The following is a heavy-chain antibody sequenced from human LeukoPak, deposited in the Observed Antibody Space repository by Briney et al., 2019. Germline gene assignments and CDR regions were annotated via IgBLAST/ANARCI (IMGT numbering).Heavy chain of an antibody. V-gene: IGHV3-30*03. Sequence: GGSLRLSCTASKFTFSHYGMQWVRQAPGKGLEWVAVISSDGSIKVYADSVKGRFTLSRDNSINTVDLQMNSLRAEDTAVYYCARDEKCDFWSGYGIDYWGQGTLVTVSS. J-gene: IGHJ4*02. D-gene: IGHD3-3*01. CDR1: KFTFSHYG. CDR2: ISSDGSIK. CDR3: ARDEKCDFWSGYGIDY.